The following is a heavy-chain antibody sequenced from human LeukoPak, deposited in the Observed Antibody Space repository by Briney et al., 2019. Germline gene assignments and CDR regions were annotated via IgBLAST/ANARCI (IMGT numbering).Heavy chain of an antibody. J-gene: IGHJ4*02. CDR3: AKNYDLLTGYHSPFDY. CDR1: GFTFTKFW. CDR2: IQEDGKKE. Sequence: GGSLRLSCEASGFTFTKFWMSWVRQAPGKGLEWVANIQEDGKKENYVDSVRGRFTISRDNAKNTLYLQMYSLRPEDTAVYYCAKNYDLLTGYHSPFDYWGQGTLVTVSS. V-gene: IGHV3-7*01. D-gene: IGHD3-9*01.